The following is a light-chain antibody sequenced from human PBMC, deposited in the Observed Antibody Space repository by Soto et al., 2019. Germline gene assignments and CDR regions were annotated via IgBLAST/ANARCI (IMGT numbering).Light chain of an antibody. Sequence: QSVLTQPASVSVSPGQSITISCTGTGSDVGGYNYVSWYQQYPGKAPKLMIYDVSNRPSGVSNRFSGSKSGNTAALIIFGLQAEDEADYYCCSYTSSSTYVFGTGTKVTV. CDR1: GSDVGGYNY. CDR2: DVS. V-gene: IGLV2-14*01. CDR3: CSYTSSSTYV. J-gene: IGLJ1*01.